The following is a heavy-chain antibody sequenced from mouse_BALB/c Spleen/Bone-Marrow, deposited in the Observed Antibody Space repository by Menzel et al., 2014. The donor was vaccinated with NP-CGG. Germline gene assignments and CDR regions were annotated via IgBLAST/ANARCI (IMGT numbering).Heavy chain of an antibody. CDR2: ISSGSSTI. CDR3: ARWGYYYAMDY. CDR1: GFTFSSFG. Sequence: EVQVVESGGGLVQPGGSRKLSCAASGFTFSSFGMHWVRQAPEKGLEWVAYISSGSSTIYYVDTVKGRFTISRDNPKNTLFLQMTSLRSEDTAMYYCARWGYYYAMDYWGQGTSVTVSS. J-gene: IGHJ4*01. V-gene: IGHV5-17*02.